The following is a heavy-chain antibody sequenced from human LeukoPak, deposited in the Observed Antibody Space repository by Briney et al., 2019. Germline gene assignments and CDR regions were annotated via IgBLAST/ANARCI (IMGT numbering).Heavy chain of an antibody. J-gene: IGHJ6*02. CDR1: GGSISSPAYY. V-gene: IGHV4-39*01. CDR3: ARHVDGYYYYGMDV. D-gene: IGHD2-15*01. CDR2: IHYSGNT. Sequence: SETLSLTCTVSGGSISSPAYYWGWIRQPPGRGLEWIGSIHYSGNTYYNPSLKSRVTISADTSKNQFSLKLSSVTAADTAVYYCARHVDGYYYYGMDVWGQGTTVTVSS.